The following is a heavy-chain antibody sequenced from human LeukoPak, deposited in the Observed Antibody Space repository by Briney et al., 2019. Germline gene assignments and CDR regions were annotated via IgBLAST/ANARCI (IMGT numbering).Heavy chain of an antibody. CDR2: ISSSDDTR. Sequence: GGSLRLSCAASGSTFSSYEMNWVRQAPGKGLEWVSYISSSDDTRTYADSVKGRFTISRDNAKNSLYLEMNSLRAEDTAVYYCAREIVSAVAGNFDYWGQGTLVTVSS. CDR1: GSTFSSYE. J-gene: IGHJ4*02. CDR3: AREIVSAVAGNFDY. D-gene: IGHD6-19*01. V-gene: IGHV3-48*03.